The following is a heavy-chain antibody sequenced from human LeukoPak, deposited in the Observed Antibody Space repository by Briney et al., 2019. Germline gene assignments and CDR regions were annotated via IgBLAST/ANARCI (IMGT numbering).Heavy chain of an antibody. CDR2: ISAYNGNT. CDR3: ARTPLDFWSGYYTGLFDY. Sequence: GASVKVSCKASGYTFTSYGISWVRQAPGQGPEWMGWISAYNGNTNYAQELQGRVTMTTDTSTSTAYMELRSLRSDDTAVYYCARTPLDFWSGYYTGLFDYWGQGTLVTVSS. D-gene: IGHD3-3*01. J-gene: IGHJ4*02. CDR1: GYTFTSYG. V-gene: IGHV1-18*01.